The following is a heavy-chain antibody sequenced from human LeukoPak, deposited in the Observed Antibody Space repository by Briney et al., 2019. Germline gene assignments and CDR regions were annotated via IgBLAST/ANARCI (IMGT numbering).Heavy chain of an antibody. Sequence: GGSLRLSCAASGFTFSGSAIHWVRQAPGKGLEWVAVISYDGSNKYYADSVKGRFTISRDNSKNTLYLQVNSLRAEDTAVYYCAKGGKWDVTPFDYWGQGTLVTVSS. CDR2: ISYDGSNK. D-gene: IGHD1-26*01. CDR3: AKGGKWDVTPFDY. J-gene: IGHJ4*02. CDR1: GFTFSGSA. V-gene: IGHV3-30*04.